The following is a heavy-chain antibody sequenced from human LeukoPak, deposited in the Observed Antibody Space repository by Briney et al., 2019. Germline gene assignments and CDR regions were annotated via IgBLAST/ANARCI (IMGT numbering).Heavy chain of an antibody. J-gene: IGHJ4*02. D-gene: IGHD5-12*01. CDR2: ISGSGGST. Sequence: GGSLRLSCVASGFTFSTFGMSWVRKAPGKGLKWVSAISGSGGSTYYADSVKGRFTISRDNAKNSLYLQMNSLRAEDTAVYYCARVEASGYDYGAFDYWGQGTLVTVSS. CDR3: ARVEASGYDYGAFDY. CDR1: GFTFSTFG. V-gene: IGHV3-23*01.